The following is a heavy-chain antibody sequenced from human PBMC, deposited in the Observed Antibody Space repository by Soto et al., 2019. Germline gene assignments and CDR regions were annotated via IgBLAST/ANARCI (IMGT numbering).Heavy chain of an antibody. Sequence: GGSLRLSCAASGFTFNNYAMGWVRQAPGKGLEWVSSISGGGGSTYYADSMKGRFTISRDNSKNTLYLQMNSLRAEDTALYYCAKRRVGSGSSPPHFDYWGQGSLVTVSS. D-gene: IGHD1-26*01. CDR3: AKRRVGSGSSPPHFDY. V-gene: IGHV3-23*01. CDR2: ISGGGGST. CDR1: GFTFNNYA. J-gene: IGHJ4*01.